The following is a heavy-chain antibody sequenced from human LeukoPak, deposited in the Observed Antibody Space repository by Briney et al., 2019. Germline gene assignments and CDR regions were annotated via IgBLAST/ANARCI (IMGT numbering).Heavy chain of an antibody. J-gene: IGHJ5*02. CDR3: ARDNSVGDNAWWFDP. V-gene: IGHV1-2*02. CDR2: INPNSGGT. D-gene: IGHD1-26*01. Sequence: ASVKVSCKASGYTFTGYYMHWVRQAPGQGLEWMGWINPNSGGTNYAQKFQGRVTTTRDMSTSTDYMELSSLRSEDTAIYYCARDNSVGDNAWWFDPWGQGTLVTVSS. CDR1: GYTFTGYY.